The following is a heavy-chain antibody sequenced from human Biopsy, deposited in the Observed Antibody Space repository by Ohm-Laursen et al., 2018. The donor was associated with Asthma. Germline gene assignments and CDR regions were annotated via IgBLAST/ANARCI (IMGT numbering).Heavy chain of an antibody. CDR1: GYTFSNYA. V-gene: IGHV1-18*04. Sequence: SVKVSCKASGYTFSNYAISWVRQAPGQGLEWMGWISGYNGDTKFAQNVKGRLSLTTDTSTSTAYMELRSLTSDDTAVYYCVRDKVVVVPGSKGPTNWFDPWGQGTLVTVSS. CDR3: VRDKVVVVPGSKGPTNWFDP. J-gene: IGHJ5*02. D-gene: IGHD2-15*01. CDR2: ISGYNGDT.